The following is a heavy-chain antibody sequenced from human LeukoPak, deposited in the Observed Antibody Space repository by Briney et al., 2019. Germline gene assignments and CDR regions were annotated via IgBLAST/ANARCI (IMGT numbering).Heavy chain of an antibody. J-gene: IGHJ5*02. V-gene: IGHV6-1*01. CDR3: ARGAYNSVWS. CDR1: GDXVSSNIAA. CDR2: TYYRSKWSN. Sequence: SQTLSLTCAISGDXVSSNIAAWHWIRQSPSRGLEWLGRTYYRSKWSNDYAVSVQSRITINPDTSKNQFSLQLNSVTPEDTAVYYCARGAYNSVWSWGQGTLVTVSS. D-gene: IGHD6-19*01.